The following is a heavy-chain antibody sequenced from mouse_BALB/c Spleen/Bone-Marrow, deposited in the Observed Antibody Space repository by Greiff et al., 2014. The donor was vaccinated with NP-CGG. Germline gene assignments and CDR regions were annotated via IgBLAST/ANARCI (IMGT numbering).Heavy chain of an antibody. D-gene: IGHD2-10*02. J-gene: IGHJ3*01. CDR2: ISYSGST. CDR3: AKGTPYGNSFDY. Sequence: EVMLVESGPGLVKPSQSLSLTCTVTGYSITSDYAWNWIRQFPGNKLEWMGYISYSGSTSYNPSLKSRISITRDTSKNQFFLQLNSVTTEDTATYYCAKGTPYGNSFDYWGQGTLVTVSA. CDR1: GYSITSDYA. V-gene: IGHV3-2*02.